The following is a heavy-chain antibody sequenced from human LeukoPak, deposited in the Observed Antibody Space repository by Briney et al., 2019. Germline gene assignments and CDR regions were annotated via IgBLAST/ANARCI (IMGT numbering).Heavy chain of an antibody. CDR3: TRDEELYGGPDSV. D-gene: IGHD2-8*01. CDR1: GLTFSSYG. J-gene: IGHJ6*02. Sequence: GGSLRLSCAASGLTFSSYGMHWVRQAPGKGLEWVAFIRYDGSNKYYADSVKGRFTISRDNSKNTLYLQMNSLRAEDTAVYYCTRDEELYGGPDSVWGQGTTVTVSS. CDR2: IRYDGSNK. V-gene: IGHV3-30*02.